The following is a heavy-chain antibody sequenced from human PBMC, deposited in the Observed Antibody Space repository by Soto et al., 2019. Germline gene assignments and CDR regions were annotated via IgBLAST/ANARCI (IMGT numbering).Heavy chain of an antibody. Sequence: QVQLQESGPGLVKPSQTLSLTCTVSGGSISSGDYYWSWIRQPPGKGLEWIGYIYYSGSTYYNPSLKSRVTISVDTSKNQFSLKLSSVTAADTAVYYCARESARLLILSSSDGGMDVWGQGTTVTVCS. D-gene: IGHD6-6*01. CDR3: ARESARLLILSSSDGGMDV. CDR2: IYYSGST. J-gene: IGHJ6*02. CDR1: GGSISSGDYY. V-gene: IGHV4-30-4*01.